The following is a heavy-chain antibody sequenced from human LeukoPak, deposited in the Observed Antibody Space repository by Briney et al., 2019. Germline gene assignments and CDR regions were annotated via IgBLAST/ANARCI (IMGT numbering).Heavy chain of an antibody. D-gene: IGHD3-22*01. CDR1: GFTFSSYA. V-gene: IGHV3-23*01. CDR3: AKYYYDSSGYYDAAPLDS. J-gene: IGHJ4*02. CDR2: ISGSGGST. Sequence: GGSLRLSCAASGFTFSSYAMSWVRQAPGKGLEWVSAISGSGGSTYYADSVKGRFTISRDNSKNTLYLQMNSLRAEDTAVYSCAKYYYDSSGYYDAAPLDSWGQGTLVTVFS.